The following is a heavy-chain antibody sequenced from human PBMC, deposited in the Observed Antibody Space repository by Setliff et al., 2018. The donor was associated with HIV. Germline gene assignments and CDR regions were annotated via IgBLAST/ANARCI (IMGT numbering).Heavy chain of an antibody. J-gene: IGHJ4*02. Sequence: SETLSLTCTVSGGSIISSHWWSWVRQPPGKGLEWIGEIFHSGSPNYNPSLKSRLTISVDKSKNQFSLKLSSVTAADTAVYYCARSPLYSGYERYYFDYWGQGTLVTVSS. D-gene: IGHD5-12*01. CDR3: ARSPLYSGYERYYFDY. V-gene: IGHV4-4*02. CDR1: GGSIISSHW. CDR2: IFHSGSP.